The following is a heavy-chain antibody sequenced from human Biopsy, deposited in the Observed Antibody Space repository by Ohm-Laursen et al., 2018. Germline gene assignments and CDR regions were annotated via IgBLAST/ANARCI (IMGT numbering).Heavy chain of an antibody. CDR3: TRLTCDLAY. D-gene: IGHD1-20*01. J-gene: IGHJ4*02. CDR1: GGSIKSYY. CDR2: IYYTGHT. Sequence: GTLSLTCTVSGGSIKSYYWNWIRQSPGKGLEWIGFIYYTGHTNYNPSLKSRATISVDTSKNQFSLKVISVTAADTAVYYCTRLTCDLAYWGQGILVTVSS. V-gene: IGHV4-59*01.